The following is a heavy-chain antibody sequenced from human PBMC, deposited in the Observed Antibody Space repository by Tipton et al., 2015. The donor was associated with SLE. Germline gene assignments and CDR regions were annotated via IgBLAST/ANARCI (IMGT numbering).Heavy chain of an antibody. CDR3: ARYRAAASWEVLRVATPFDY. J-gene: IGHJ4*02. D-gene: IGHD1-26*01. Sequence: SLRLSCAASGFTFSSYAMSWVRQAPGKGLEWVSGISGSGGSTYYADSVKGRFTISRDNAKNSLYLQMNSLRAEDTAVYYCARYRAAASWEVLRVATPFDYWGQGTLVTVSS. CDR2: ISGSGGST. CDR1: GFTFSSYA. V-gene: IGHV3-23*01.